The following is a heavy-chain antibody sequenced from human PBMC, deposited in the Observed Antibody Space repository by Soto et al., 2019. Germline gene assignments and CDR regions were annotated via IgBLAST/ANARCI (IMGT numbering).Heavy chain of an antibody. Sequence: GESLKISCKGSGYTFSTYWIGWVRQMPGKGLEWMGIIYPGDSDTRYSPSFQGQVTISADKSIGTAYLHWSSLEASDTAMYYCARTYYYGSGSYYIPDYWGQGTLVTVS. V-gene: IGHV5-51*01. J-gene: IGHJ4*02. CDR2: IYPGDSDT. CDR1: GYTFSTYW. D-gene: IGHD3-10*01. CDR3: ARTYYYGSGSYYIPDY.